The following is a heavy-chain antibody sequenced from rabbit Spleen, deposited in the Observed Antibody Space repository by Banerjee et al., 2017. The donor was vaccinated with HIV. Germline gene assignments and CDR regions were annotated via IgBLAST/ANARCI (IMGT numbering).Heavy chain of an antibody. D-gene: IGHD2-1*01. Sequence: QLVESGGGLVQPGGSLKLSCKASGFDFSTYSMSWVRQAPGKGLEWIGYIEPIFRNTYYANWVNGRFTISSHNAQNTLYLQLSSLTAADTATYFCVRDQAGDADYGPYYLNLWGPGTLVTVS. J-gene: IGHJ4*01. CDR3: VRDQAGDADYGPYYLNL. CDR1: GFDFSTYS. CDR2: IEPIFRNT. V-gene: IGHV1S7*01.